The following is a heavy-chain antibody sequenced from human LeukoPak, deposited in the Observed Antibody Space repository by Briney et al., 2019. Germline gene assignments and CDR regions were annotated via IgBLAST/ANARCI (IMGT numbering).Heavy chain of an antibody. CDR1: GFTFSSYG. V-gene: IGHV3-33*05. J-gene: IGHJ4*02. D-gene: IGHD2-15*01. Sequence: GRSLRLSCAASGFTFSSYGMHWVRQAPGKGLERVAIIKFDGSDQYYADAVKGRFTISRDNSKNTLYLQMDSLRAEDTAAYYCARDVGQFDFWGQGTLVTVSS. CDR2: IKFDGSDQ. CDR3: ARDVGQFDF.